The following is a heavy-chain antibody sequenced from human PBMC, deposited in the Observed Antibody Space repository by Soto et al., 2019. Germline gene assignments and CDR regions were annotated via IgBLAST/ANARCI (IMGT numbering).Heavy chain of an antibody. CDR1: GGTFSSYA. D-gene: IGHD3-22*01. CDR2: IIPIFGTA. Sequence: SVKVSCKASGGTFSSYAISWVRQAPGQGLEWMGGIIPIFGTANYAQKFQGRVTITADESTSTAYMELSSLRSEDTAVYYCARXXXTYYYDSSGSNWFDPXGQGTLVTVSS. CDR3: ARXXXTYYYDSSGSNWFDP. V-gene: IGHV1-69*13. J-gene: IGHJ5*02.